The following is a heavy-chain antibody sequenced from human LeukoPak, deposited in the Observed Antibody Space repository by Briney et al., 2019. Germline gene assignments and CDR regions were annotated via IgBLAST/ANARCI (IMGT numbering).Heavy chain of an antibody. V-gene: IGHV1-18*01. Sequence: GASVKVSCKASGYTFTSYAILWVRQAPGQGLEWMGWISANNGNTNYAQKLQGRVTITTDTSTSTAYMELRTLTSDDTALYYCARQIVGATNWFDPWGQGTLVTVSS. J-gene: IGHJ5*02. CDR3: ARQIVGATNWFDP. CDR2: ISANNGNT. CDR1: GYTFTSYA. D-gene: IGHD1-26*01.